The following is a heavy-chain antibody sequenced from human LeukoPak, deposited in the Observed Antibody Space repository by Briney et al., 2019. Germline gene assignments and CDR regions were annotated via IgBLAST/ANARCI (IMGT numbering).Heavy chain of an antibody. J-gene: IGHJ3*02. CDR1: GFTFGDYA. CDR3: TRALNSGSYYKDDAFDI. Sequence: ASGFTFGDYAMSWVPQAPWKGLEWVGFIRSKAYGGTTEYAASVKGRFTISRDDSKSIAYLQMSILKTEDTAVYYCTRALNSGSYYKDDAFDIWGQGTMVTVSS. V-gene: IGHV3-49*04. CDR2: IRSKAYGGTT. D-gene: IGHD3-10*01.